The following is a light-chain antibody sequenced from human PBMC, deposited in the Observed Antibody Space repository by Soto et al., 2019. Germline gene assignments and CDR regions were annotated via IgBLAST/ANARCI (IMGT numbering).Light chain of an antibody. Sequence: QSALTQPASVSGSPGQSITISCTGTSSDVGGYNYVSWYQQHPGKAPKLMIYDVSNRPSGVSNRFSGSKSGNTASLTISGLPAEDDADYYCSSSTSSTTRVLGGGTKVTVL. CDR3: SSSTSSTTRV. CDR1: SSDVGGYNY. V-gene: IGLV2-14*01. J-gene: IGLJ2*01. CDR2: DVS.